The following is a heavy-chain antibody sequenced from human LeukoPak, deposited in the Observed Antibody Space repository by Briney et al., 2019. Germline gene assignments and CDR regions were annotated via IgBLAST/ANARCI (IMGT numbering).Heavy chain of an antibody. V-gene: IGHV3-23*01. Sequence: PGGSLRLSCAASGFTFSSNAMSWVRQAPGKGLEWVSSVSGSGGSTYYADSVKGRFTISRDNSKNTLYLQMNSLRAGDAAVYYCAKDLYVDVQWGSAFDIWGQGTVVTVSS. CDR2: VSGSGGST. CDR3: AKDLYVDVQWGSAFDI. CDR1: GFTFSSNA. D-gene: IGHD1-26*01. J-gene: IGHJ3*02.